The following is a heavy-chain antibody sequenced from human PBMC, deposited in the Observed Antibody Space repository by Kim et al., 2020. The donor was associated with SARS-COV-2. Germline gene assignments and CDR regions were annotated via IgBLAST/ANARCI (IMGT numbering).Heavy chain of an antibody. CDR1: GFTDFSDSA. CDR3: ARGPLYTRSYWDAFDI. V-gene: IGHV3-73*01. J-gene: IGHJ3*02. Sequence: GGSLRLSCAASGFTDFSDSAVYWVRQASGKGLECLGRIRSKDNGYTTTYAASVKGRFNISRDDSKNTAYLQMNGLKSEDTAIYYCARGPLYTRSYWDAFDIWGQGTVVTVSS. D-gene: IGHD3-10*01. CDR2: IRSKDNGYTT.